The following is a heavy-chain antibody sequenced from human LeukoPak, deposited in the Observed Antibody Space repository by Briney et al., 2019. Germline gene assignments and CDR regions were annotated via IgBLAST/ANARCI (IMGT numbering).Heavy chain of an antibody. Sequence: SETLSLTCAVSGGSISSDGYSWSWIRQPPGKGLEWIEYISHSGSTYYNPSLKSRVTISVDRSKNQFSLKLSSVTAADTAMYYCARGGYSGYDPIDYWGQGTLVTVSS. D-gene: IGHD5-12*01. CDR3: ARGGYSGYDPIDY. CDR1: GGSISSDGYS. V-gene: IGHV4-30-2*01. J-gene: IGHJ4*02. CDR2: ISHSGST.